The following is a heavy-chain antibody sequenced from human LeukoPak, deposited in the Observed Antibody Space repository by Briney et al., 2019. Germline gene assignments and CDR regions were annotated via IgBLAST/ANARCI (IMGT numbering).Heavy chain of an antibody. CDR3: ARDQTYYDFWSGYYTGHFDY. J-gene: IGHJ4*02. Sequence: SETLSLTCTVSGGSISSYYWSWIRQPPGKGLEWIGYIYYSGGTNYNPSLKSRVTISVDTSKNQFSLKLSSVTAADTAVYYCARDQTYYDFWSGYYTGHFDYWGQGTLVTVSS. CDR2: IYYSGGT. V-gene: IGHV4-59*01. D-gene: IGHD3-3*01. CDR1: GGSISSYY.